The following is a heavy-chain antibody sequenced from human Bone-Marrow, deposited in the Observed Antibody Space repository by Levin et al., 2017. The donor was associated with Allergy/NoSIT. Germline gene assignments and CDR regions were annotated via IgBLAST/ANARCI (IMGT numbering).Heavy chain of an antibody. J-gene: IGHJ6*02. D-gene: IGHD3-10*01. V-gene: IGHV4-30-2*01. CDR2: IYHSGST. CDR3: ARYYYGSGSYYFYGMDV. Sequence: SETLSLTCAVSGGSISSGGYSWSWIRQPPGKGLEWIGYIYHSGSTYYNPSLKSRVTISVDRSKNQFSLKLSSVTAADTAVYYCARYYYGSGSYYFYGMDVWGQGTTVTVSS. CDR1: GGSISSGGYS.